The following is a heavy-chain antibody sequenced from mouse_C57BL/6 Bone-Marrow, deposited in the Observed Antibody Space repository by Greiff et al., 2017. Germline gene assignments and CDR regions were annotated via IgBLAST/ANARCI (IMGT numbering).Heavy chain of an antibody. Sequence: QVHVKQSGPELVKPGASVKLSCKASGYTFTRYDINWVKQRPGQGLEWIGWIYPRDGSTKYNAKFKGKATLTVDTSSRTAYMERHSLTSEDSAVYFCARLEFDGSSGDWYFDVGGTGTTVTGSS. V-gene: IGHV1-85*01. D-gene: IGHD1-1*01. CDR1: GYTFTRYD. CDR2: IYPRDGST. CDR3: ARLEFDGSSGDWYFDV. J-gene: IGHJ1*03.